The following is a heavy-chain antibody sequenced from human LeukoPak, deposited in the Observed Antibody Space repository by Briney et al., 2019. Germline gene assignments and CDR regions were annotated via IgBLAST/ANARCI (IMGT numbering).Heavy chain of an antibody. CDR3: ARDARYSGSYSPFDY. CDR2: INPNSGGT. J-gene: IGHJ4*02. V-gene: IGHV1-2*02. CDR1: GYTFTGYY. Sequence: ASVKVSCKASGYTFTGYYMHWVRQAPGQGLKWMGWINPNSGGTNYAQKFQGRVTMTRDTSISTAYMELSRLRSDDTAVYYCARDARYSGSYSPFDYWGQGTLVTVSS. D-gene: IGHD1-26*01.